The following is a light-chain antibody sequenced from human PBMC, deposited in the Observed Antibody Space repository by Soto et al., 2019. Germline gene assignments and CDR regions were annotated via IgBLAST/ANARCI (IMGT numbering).Light chain of an antibody. CDR1: STDVGGYIY. Sequence: QSALTQPRSVSGYPGQSVTISCTGTSTDVGGYIYVSWYQQHPGKVPKLMLYDVSKRPSGVPDRFSGSKSGNTASLTISGLQAEDEADYYCCSYAGRDTLYVFGSGTKLTVL. CDR3: CSYAGRDTLYV. V-gene: IGLV2-11*01. J-gene: IGLJ1*01. CDR2: DVS.